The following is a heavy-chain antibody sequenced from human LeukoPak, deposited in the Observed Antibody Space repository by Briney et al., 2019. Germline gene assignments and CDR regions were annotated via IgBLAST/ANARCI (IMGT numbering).Heavy chain of an antibody. V-gene: IGHV1-2*02. CDR3: ARDRREVYKYGSGTFKFGENFFDS. J-gene: IGHJ4*02. CDR2: INPNSGGT. Sequence: ASVKVSCKTSGYTFNNFVMNWVRQAPGQGLEWMGWINPNSGGTKYAQKFQGRVTMTRDTSITTAYMELSRLRSDDTALYYCARDRREVYKYGSGTFKFGENFFDSWGQGTLVTVSS. CDR1: GYTFNNFV. D-gene: IGHD3-10*01.